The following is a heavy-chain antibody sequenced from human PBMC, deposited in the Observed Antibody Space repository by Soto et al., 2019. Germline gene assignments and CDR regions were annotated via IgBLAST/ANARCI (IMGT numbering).Heavy chain of an antibody. CDR1: GFTFSSYS. V-gene: IGHV3-21*01. CDR2: ISSSSSYI. Sequence: EVQLVESGGGLVKPGGSLRLSCAASGFTFSSYSMNWVRQAPGKGLEWLSSISSSSSYIYYADSVKGRFTISKDNAKNSLYLQMNSLIAEDTAVYYCARAKYYYDSHTGGLFDPWGQGTLVTVSS. J-gene: IGHJ5*02. D-gene: IGHD3-22*01. CDR3: ARAKYYYDSHTGGLFDP.